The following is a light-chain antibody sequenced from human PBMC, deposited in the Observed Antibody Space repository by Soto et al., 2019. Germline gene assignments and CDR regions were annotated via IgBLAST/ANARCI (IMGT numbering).Light chain of an antibody. V-gene: IGKV3-20*01. CDR3: QHYGSSPRT. Sequence: EIVLTQSPGTLSLSPGERATLSCRASQSVSSSYLGWYQQKPGQAPRLLIYGASSRATGIPDRFSGSGSGTDLTLTIRRLEPEDFAVYYCQHYGSSPRTFGQGTKVEIK. CDR1: QSVSSSY. CDR2: GAS. J-gene: IGKJ1*01.